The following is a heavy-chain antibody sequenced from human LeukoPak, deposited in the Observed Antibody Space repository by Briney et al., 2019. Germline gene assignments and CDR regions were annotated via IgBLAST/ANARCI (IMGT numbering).Heavy chain of an antibody. CDR1: GFPFSSYW. CDR3: ASDSPYYGMDV. V-gene: IGHV3-74*01. J-gene: IGHJ6*02. CDR2: INSDGSAT. Sequence: GGSLRLSCAASGFPFSSYWMHWVRQVPGKGLLWVSRINSDGSATIYADFVRGRFTISRDNAKNTLYLQMSGLRVEDTAVYHCASDSPYYGMDVWGQGTTVTVSS.